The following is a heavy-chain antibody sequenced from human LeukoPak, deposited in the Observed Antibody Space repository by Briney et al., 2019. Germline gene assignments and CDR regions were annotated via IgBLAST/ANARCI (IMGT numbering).Heavy chain of an antibody. CDR2: VSYDGSNK. CDR1: GFTVSSNY. V-gene: IGHV3-30*03. J-gene: IGHJ4*02. D-gene: IGHD3-10*01. CDR3: ARGTYSYGSGDFDY. Sequence: GGSLRLSCAASGFTVSSNYMSWVRQAPGKGLEWVAVVSYDGSNKYYADSVKGRFTISRDNSKNTLSLQMSSLRAEDMAVYYCARGTYSYGSGDFDYWGQGTLVTVSS.